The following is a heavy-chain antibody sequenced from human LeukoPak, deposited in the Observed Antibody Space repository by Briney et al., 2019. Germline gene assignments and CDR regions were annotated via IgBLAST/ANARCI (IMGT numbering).Heavy chain of an antibody. Sequence: GGSLRLSCAASGFTFSSYWMHWVRQAPGKGLVWVSRINSDGSSTSYADSVKGRFTISRDNARNTLYLQMNSLRAEDTAVYYCARNVLPGYFDYWGQGTLVTVSS. D-gene: IGHD2-15*01. J-gene: IGHJ4*02. V-gene: IGHV3-74*01. CDR1: GFTFSSYW. CDR2: INSDGSST. CDR3: ARNVLPGYFDY.